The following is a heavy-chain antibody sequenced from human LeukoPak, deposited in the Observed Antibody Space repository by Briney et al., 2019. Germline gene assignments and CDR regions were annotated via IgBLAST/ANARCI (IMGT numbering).Heavy chain of an antibody. J-gene: IGHJ3*02. CDR3: ARDSVARAFDI. Sequence: GGPLRLSCGVSGFTLSRYRMNGLRQARGRGGEWFSYISSSSSTIYYADSVKGRFTISRDNAKNSLYLQMNSLRDEDTAVYYCARDSVARAFDIWGQGTMVTVSS. CDR1: GFTLSRYR. V-gene: IGHV3-48*02. D-gene: IGHD2-15*01. CDR2: ISSSSSTI.